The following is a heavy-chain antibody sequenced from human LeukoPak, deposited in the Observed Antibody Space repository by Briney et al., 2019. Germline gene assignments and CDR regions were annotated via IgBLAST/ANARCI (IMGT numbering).Heavy chain of an antibody. CDR3: ARESYSSGWYFDY. CDR2: IWYDGSNK. Sequence: GGSLRLSCAASGFTFSSYGMHWVRQAPGKGLEWVAVIWYDGSNKYYADSVKGRFTISRDNSKNTLYLQMNSLRAEDTVAYYCARESYSSGWYFDYWGQGTLVTVSS. D-gene: IGHD6-19*01. CDR1: GFTFSSYG. V-gene: IGHV3-33*01. J-gene: IGHJ4*02.